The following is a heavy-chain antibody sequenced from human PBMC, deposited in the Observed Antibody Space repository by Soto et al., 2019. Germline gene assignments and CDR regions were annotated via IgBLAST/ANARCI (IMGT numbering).Heavy chain of an antibody. D-gene: IGHD3-3*01. CDR3: AKRFTLFGEVKLSPDFDY. Sequence: PGGSLRLSCAASGFTFSSHAMSWVRQAPGKGLEWVSAISYSGTTTYYAESVKGRFTISRDNSKNTLYLQMNSLRVEDTAIYYCAKRFTLFGEVKLSPDFDYWGQRTLVTVSS. V-gene: IGHV3-23*01. CDR1: GFTFSSHA. CDR2: ISYSGTTT. J-gene: IGHJ4*02.